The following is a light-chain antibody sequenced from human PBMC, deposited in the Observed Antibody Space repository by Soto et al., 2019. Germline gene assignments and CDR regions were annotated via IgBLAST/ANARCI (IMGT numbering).Light chain of an antibody. Sequence: QSVLTQPRSVSGSPGQSVTIPCTGTGSDVGGYNYVSWYQRHAGKGPKLIIYDVSERPSGVPDRFSASKSGNTASLTISGLQAEDEADYYCSSYAGNYVYVFGSGTKVTVL. J-gene: IGLJ1*01. CDR3: SSYAGNYVYV. CDR1: GSDVGGYNY. CDR2: DVS. V-gene: IGLV2-11*01.